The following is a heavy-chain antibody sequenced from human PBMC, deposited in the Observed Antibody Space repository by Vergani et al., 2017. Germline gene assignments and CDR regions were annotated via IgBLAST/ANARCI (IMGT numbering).Heavy chain of an antibody. CDR1: GFTFDDYA. CDR3: AKYHCSSTSCHSVEYSSSWLPDV. V-gene: IGHV3-9*01. D-gene: IGHD2-2*01. Sequence: EVQLVESGGGLVQPGRSLRLSCAASGFTFDDYAMHWVRQAPGKGLEWVSGISWNSGSIGYADSVKGRFTISRDNAKNSLYLQMNSLRAEDTAVYYCAKYHCSSTSCHSVEYSSSWLPDVWGQGTTVTVSS. CDR2: ISWNSGSI. J-gene: IGHJ6*02.